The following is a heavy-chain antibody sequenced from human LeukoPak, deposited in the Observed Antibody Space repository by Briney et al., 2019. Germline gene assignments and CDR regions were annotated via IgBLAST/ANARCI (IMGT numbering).Heavy chain of an antibody. CDR2: VSSNGGST. J-gene: IGHJ4*02. CDR1: GFTFSNYA. CDR3: ARRAGGYSHPYDY. D-gene: IGHD4-23*01. V-gene: IGHV3-64*01. Sequence: GGSLRLSCAASGFTFSNYAMHWVRQAPGKGLEYVSTVSSNGGSTYYPNSLKGRFTISRDNSKNPLYLQLGSGRAEDTAVYYGARRAGGYSHPYDYWGQGVLVTVSS.